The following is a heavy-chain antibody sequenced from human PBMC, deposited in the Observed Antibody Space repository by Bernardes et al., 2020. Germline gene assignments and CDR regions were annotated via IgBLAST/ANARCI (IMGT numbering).Heavy chain of an antibody. D-gene: IGHD6-6*01. Sequence: GGSLRLSCAASGFTFSSYSMNWVRQAPGKGLEWVSSISSSSSYIYYADSVKGRFTISRDNAKNSLYLQMNSLRAEDTAVYYCARDRVAARPGAPDYWGQGTLVTVSS. V-gene: IGHV3-21*01. CDR3: ARDRVAARPGAPDY. J-gene: IGHJ4*02. CDR1: GFTFSSYS. CDR2: ISSSSSYI.